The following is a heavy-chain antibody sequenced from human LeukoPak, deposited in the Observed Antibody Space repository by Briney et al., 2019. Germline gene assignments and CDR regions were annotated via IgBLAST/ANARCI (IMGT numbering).Heavy chain of an antibody. CDR2: MRQDGSEI. Sequence: GGTLRLSCAASGFPFNVQTMSWVRQAPGKGVDGVASMRQDGSEIYYVDSVKGGFTISRDNPKNSLYLQMNRLRAEDTAVYYCARGAATRGRFENWGQGPLVTVSS. CDR3: ARGAATRGRFEN. CDR1: GFPFNVQT. V-gene: IGHV3-7*01. J-gene: IGHJ4*02. D-gene: IGHD1-26*01.